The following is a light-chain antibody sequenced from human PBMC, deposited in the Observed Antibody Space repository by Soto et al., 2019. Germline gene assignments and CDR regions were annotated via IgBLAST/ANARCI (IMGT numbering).Light chain of an antibody. V-gene: IGKV1-5*01. CDR2: DAS. J-gene: IGKJ1*01. Sequence: IQMTQSPSTLSASGGDRITITCRASQSISGSLAWCQHQPGKAPKLLIYDASTLESGVPSRYSGFGAVTEVTLSMSGLQPCDLATYYRQQYYMGCRFGQGTKVDLK. CDR3: QQYYMGCR. CDR1: QSISGS.